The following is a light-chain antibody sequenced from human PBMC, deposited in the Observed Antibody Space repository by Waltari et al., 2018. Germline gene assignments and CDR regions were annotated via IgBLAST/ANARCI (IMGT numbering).Light chain of an antibody. V-gene: IGKV3-15*01. CDR2: GAS. CDR1: PSVSSN. J-gene: IGKJ3*01. CDR3: QQYSNWPPGS. Sequence: EVVMTQSPATLSVSPGERGTLSCRASPSVSSNLAWYQQKPGQAPRLLIYGASIRATGIPARFSGSGSGTEFSLTISSLQSEDFAVYYCQQYSNWPPGSFGPGTKVDIK.